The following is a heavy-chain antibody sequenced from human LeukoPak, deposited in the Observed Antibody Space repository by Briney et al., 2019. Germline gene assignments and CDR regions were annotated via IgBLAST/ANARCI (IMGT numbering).Heavy chain of an antibody. CDR3: ARAPVPAASDY. CDR1: GFTFSSYS. Sequence: GGSLRLSCAASGFTFSSYSMNWVRQAPGKGLEWVSSISSSSSYIYYADSVKGRFTISRDNAKNSLYLQMNSLRAEDTAVYYCARAPVPAASDYWGQGTLVTVPS. D-gene: IGHD2-2*01. J-gene: IGHJ4*02. V-gene: IGHV3-21*01. CDR2: ISSSSSYI.